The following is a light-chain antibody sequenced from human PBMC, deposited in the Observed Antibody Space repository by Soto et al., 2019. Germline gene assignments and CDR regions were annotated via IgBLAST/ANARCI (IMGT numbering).Light chain of an antibody. CDR2: DVS. CDR1: SSDVGGYNY. Sequence: SVLPQPASVSVSPGQSITISCTGTSSDVGGYNYVSWYQHHPGKAPKLMIYDVSDRPSGVSNRFSGSKSGNTASLTISGLQAEDEADYYCSSYTSSSTPYVFGTGTKVTVL. V-gene: IGLV2-14*03. CDR3: SSYTSSSTPYV. J-gene: IGLJ1*01.